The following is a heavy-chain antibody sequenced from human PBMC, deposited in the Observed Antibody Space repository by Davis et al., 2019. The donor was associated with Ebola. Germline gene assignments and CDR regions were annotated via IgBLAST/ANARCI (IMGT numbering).Heavy chain of an antibody. CDR2: INHSGST. CDR1: GGSFSGYY. V-gene: IGHV4-34*01. J-gene: IGHJ5*02. Sequence: PSETLSLTCAVYGGSFSGYYWSWIRQPPGKGLEWIGEINHSGSTNYNPSLKSRVTISVDTSKNQFSLKLSSVTAADTAVYYCARSGEVLRFLEWLLSFRFDPWGQGTLVTVSS. D-gene: IGHD3-3*01. CDR3: ARSGEVLRFLEWLLSFRFDP.